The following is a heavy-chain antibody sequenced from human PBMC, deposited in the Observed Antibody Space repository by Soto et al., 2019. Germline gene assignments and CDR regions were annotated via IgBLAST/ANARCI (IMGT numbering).Heavy chain of an antibody. D-gene: IGHD6-13*01. Sequence: PGGSLRLSCVGSGFTFSSYSMHWVRQAPGKGLEWISHISSSSNTIYYADSVKGRFTISRDNAKNSLFLQMNGLRDEDTAVYYCAPWPGYSRSWCMDYWGQGALVTVSS. CDR1: GFTFSSYS. CDR2: ISSSSNTI. V-gene: IGHV3-48*02. CDR3: APWPGYSRSWCMDY. J-gene: IGHJ4*02.